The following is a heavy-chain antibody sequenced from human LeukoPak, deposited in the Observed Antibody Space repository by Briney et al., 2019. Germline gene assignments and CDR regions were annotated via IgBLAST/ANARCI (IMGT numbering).Heavy chain of an antibody. V-gene: IGHV1-18*01. CDR1: GYTFTSYD. Sequence: ASVKVSCKASGYTFTSYDISWVRQAPGQGREWMGWISAHNKNTNYAQKLQGRVTMTTDTSTSTAYMELRSLRSDDTAVYYCARCIVGAITFFDYWGQGTLVTVSS. D-gene: IGHD1-26*01. J-gene: IGHJ4*02. CDR2: ISAHNKNT. CDR3: ARCIVGAITFFDY.